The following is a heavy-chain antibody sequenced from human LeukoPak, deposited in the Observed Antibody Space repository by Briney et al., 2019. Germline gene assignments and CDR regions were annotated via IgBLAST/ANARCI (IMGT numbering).Heavy chain of an antibody. CDR2: IYYRGST. V-gene: IGHV4-59*01. J-gene: IGHJ6*02. D-gene: IGHD3-9*01. CDR3: ARDILTGRYGMDV. Sequence: SGTLSLTCTVSGGSISSYYWSWIRQPPGRGLEWIGYIYYRGSTNYNPSLKSRVTISVDTSKNQFSLKLSSVTAADTAVYYCARDILTGRYGMDVWGQGTTVTVSS. CDR1: GGSISSYY.